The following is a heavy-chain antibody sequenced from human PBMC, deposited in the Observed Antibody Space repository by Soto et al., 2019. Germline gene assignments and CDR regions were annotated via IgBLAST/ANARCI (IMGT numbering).Heavy chain of an antibody. V-gene: IGHV1-45*02. J-gene: IGHJ4*02. CDR1: GYTFTYRY. CDR3: ARSKLELGPLGH. Sequence: SVKVSCKASGYTFTYRYLHWVRQAPGQALEWMGWITPFNGNTNYAQKFQDRVTITRDRSMSTAYMELSSPRSEDTAMYYCARSKLELGPLGHWGQGTLVTVSS. CDR2: ITPFNGNT. D-gene: IGHD1-7*01.